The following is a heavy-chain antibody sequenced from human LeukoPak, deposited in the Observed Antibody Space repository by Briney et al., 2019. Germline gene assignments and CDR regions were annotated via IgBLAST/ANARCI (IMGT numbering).Heavy chain of an antibody. CDR3: AKGGDAIVVVALFDN. D-gene: IGHD2-15*01. CDR2: IDSSGDVI. V-gene: IGHV3-11*01. Sequence: GGSLRLSCAASGFTFSDYYMTWIRQAPGKGLEWLSYIDSSGDVIYDADSVKGRFTISRDNAKNSVFLQMNSLRAEDTAVYYCAKGGDAIVVVALFDNWGQGTLVTVSS. CDR1: GFTFSDYY. J-gene: IGHJ4*02.